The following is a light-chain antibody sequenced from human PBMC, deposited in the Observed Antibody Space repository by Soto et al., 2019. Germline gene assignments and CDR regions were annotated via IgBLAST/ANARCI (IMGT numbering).Light chain of an antibody. Sequence: DIQMTQSPSTLSASVGDRVTITCRASESIDSWLAWHQQKPGRAPKLLISKASSLESGVPSRFSGSGFGTEFTLTISSLQPDDFATYYSQQYNSYRAFGQGTKVEI. CDR2: KAS. V-gene: IGKV1-5*03. CDR1: ESIDSW. J-gene: IGKJ1*01. CDR3: QQYNSYRA.